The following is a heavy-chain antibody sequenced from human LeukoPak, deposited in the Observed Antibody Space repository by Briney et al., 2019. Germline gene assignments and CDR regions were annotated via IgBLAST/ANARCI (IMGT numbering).Heavy chain of an antibody. V-gene: IGHV1-69*06. CDR1: GYTFTAYY. D-gene: IGHD5-24*01. CDR2: IIPIFGTA. Sequence: GASVKVSCKASGYTFTAYYIHWVRQAPGQGLEWMGGIIPIFGTANYAQKFQGRVTITADKSTSTAYMELSSLRSEDTAVYYCARIRDGYNDAYDIWGQGTVVTVPS. J-gene: IGHJ3*02. CDR3: ARIRDGYNDAYDI.